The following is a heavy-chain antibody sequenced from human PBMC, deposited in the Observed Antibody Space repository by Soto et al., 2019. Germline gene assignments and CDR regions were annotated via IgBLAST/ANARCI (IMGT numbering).Heavy chain of an antibody. CDR1: GFTFSSYG. CDR2: ISYDGSNK. CDR3: AATPDPEYLQH. J-gene: IGHJ1*01. V-gene: IGHV3-30*03. Sequence: GGSLRLSCAASGFTFSSYGMHWVRQAPGKGLEWVAVISYDGSNKYYADSVKGRFTISRDNSKNTLYLQMNSLRAEDTAVYYCAATPDPEYLQHWGQGTLVTVSS.